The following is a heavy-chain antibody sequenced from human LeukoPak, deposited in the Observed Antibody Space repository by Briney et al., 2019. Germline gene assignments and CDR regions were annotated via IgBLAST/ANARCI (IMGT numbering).Heavy chain of an antibody. D-gene: IGHD3-22*01. CDR3: ARASYSYDISGWVPFDY. CDR2: INHSGST. V-gene: IGHV4-34*01. Sequence: PSETLSLTCAVCGGSFSGYYWSWIRQPPGKGLEWIGEINHSGSTNYNPSLKSRVTISGDTSENQFSLRLSSVTAADTAVYYCARASYSYDISGWVPFDYWGQGTLVTVSS. J-gene: IGHJ4*02. CDR1: GGSFSGYY.